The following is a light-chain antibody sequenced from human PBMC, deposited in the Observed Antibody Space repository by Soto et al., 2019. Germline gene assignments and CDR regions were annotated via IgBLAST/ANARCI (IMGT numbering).Light chain of an antibody. Sequence: QSVLTQSSSASASLGSSVKLTCTLSSGHSSYIIAWHQHQPGKAPRYLINLEGSGSYNKGSGDPDRFSGSSSGADRYLTISNLQFADEADYYCETWDSNTHTVFGGGTKRTVL. CDR1: SGHSSYI. CDR2: LEGSGSY. J-gene: IGLJ3*02. V-gene: IGLV4-60*02. CDR3: ETWDSNTHTV.